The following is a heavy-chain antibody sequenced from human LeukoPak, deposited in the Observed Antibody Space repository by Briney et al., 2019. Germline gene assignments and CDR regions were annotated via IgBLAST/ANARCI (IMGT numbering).Heavy chain of an antibody. CDR1: GGSISGYY. CDR2: IYYSGST. CDR3: ARFYTIFGVVTPYYFDY. Sequence: PSETLSLTCTVSGGSISGYYWSWIRQPPGKGLEWIGYIYYSGSTNYNPSLKSRVTISVDTSKNQFSLKLSSVTAADTAVYYCARFYTIFGVVTPYYFDYWGQGTLVTVSS. J-gene: IGHJ4*02. D-gene: IGHD3-3*01. V-gene: IGHV4-59*01.